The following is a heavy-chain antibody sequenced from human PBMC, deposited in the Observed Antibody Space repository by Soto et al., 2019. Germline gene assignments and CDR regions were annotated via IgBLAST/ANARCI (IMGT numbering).Heavy chain of an antibody. V-gene: IGHV5-10-1*01. CDR2: IDPSDSYI. CDR1: GYRFSDYW. J-gene: IGHJ3*02. CDR3: VNLHFYFGYFEFFDI. D-gene: IGHD3-3*02. Sequence: GESLKISCKGSGYRFSDYWIFWVRQTPGKGLEWMGRIDPSDSYITYSPSFQGHVIISADKSINSAFLTWTSLKASDSAIYYCVNLHFYFGYFEFFDIWGQGTLVTVSS.